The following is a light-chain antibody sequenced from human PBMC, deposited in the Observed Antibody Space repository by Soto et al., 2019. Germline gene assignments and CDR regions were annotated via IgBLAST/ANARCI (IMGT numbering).Light chain of an antibody. Sequence: DIAMTQSPDSLAVSLGEGATINCRSSQSVLYGSNNKNYLAWYQHKPGQPPKLLIYWASTREFGVPDRFSGSGSETDFTLTINSLQAEDVAVYYCQRYYTAWTFGQGTKVESK. CDR2: WAS. CDR3: QRYYTAWT. CDR1: QSVLYGSNNKNY. J-gene: IGKJ1*01. V-gene: IGKV4-1*01.